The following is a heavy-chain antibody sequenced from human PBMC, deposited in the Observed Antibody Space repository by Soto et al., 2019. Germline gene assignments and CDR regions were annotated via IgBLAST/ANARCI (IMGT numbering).Heavy chain of an antibody. CDR3: AKDFIPKNGVRDPFDI. CDR1: GFTFSNYA. J-gene: IGHJ3*02. CDR2: ISGPGETT. V-gene: IGHV3-23*01. D-gene: IGHD3-10*01. Sequence: EVQLLESGGGLAQPGGSLRLSCVASGFTFSNYAMSWVRQAPGKGLEWVSTISGPGETTFYADSVNGRFTISRDNSKTKLYLQVSRLRAEDTAVYYCAKDFIPKNGVRDPFDIWGQGTMVTVSS.